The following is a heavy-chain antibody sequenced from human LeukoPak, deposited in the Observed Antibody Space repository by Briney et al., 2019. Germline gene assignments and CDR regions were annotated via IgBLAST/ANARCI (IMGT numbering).Heavy chain of an antibody. Sequence: GRSLRLSCAASGFTFSSYAMHWVRQAPDKGLEWVAVISYDGSNKYYADSVKGRFTISRDNSKNTLYLQMSSLRAEDTAVYYCARDADYYDSSGYSGYFDYWGQGTLVTVSS. D-gene: IGHD3-22*01. V-gene: IGHV3-30-3*01. CDR1: GFTFSSYA. J-gene: IGHJ4*02. CDR2: ISYDGSNK. CDR3: ARDADYYDSSGYSGYFDY.